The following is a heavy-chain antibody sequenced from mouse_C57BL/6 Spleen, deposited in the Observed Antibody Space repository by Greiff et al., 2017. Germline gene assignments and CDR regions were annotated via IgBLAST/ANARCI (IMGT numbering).Heavy chain of an antibody. CDR1: GYAFSSSW. J-gene: IGHJ3*01. Sequence: QVQLQQSGPELLKPGASVKISCKASGYAFSSSWMNWVKQRPGKGLEWIGRIYPGDGDTNYNGKFKGKATLTADKSSSTAYMQLSSLTSEDSAVYFCAREVYGSSPFAYWGQGTLVTVSA. CDR3: AREVYGSSPFAY. D-gene: IGHD1-1*01. V-gene: IGHV1-82*01. CDR2: IYPGDGDT.